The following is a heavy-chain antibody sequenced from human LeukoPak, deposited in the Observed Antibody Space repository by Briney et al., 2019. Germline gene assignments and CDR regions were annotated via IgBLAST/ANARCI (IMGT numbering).Heavy chain of an antibody. V-gene: IGHV4-4*07. Sequence: PSETLSLTCTVSGGSISSYYWSWIRQPAGKGLEWIWRIYTSGSTNYNPSLKSRVTMSVDTSKNQFSLKLSSVTAADTAVYYCARDLRDSSGWYENWFDPWGQGTLVTVSS. J-gene: IGHJ5*02. D-gene: IGHD6-19*01. CDR2: IYTSGST. CDR1: GGSISSYY. CDR3: ARDLRDSSGWYENWFDP.